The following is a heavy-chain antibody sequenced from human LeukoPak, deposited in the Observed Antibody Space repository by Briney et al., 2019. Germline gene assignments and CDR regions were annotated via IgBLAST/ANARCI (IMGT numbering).Heavy chain of an antibody. CDR1: GFTFSSYA. J-gene: IGHJ4*02. CDR3: ARRQRGGSSYNDIFDF. Sequence: PGGSLRLSCAASGFTFSSYAMHWVRQAPGKGLEWVSAIAGTSDNSYYADSVKGRFTFSRDNSKNMLYLQMNSLRVEDTAVYFCARRQRGGSSYNDIFDFWGQGTLVTVSS. V-gene: IGHV3-23*01. D-gene: IGHD1-26*01. CDR2: IAGTSDNS.